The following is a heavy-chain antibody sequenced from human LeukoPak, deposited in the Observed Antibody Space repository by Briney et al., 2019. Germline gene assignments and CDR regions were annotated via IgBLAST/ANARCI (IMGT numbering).Heavy chain of an antibody. V-gene: IGHV3-23*01. Sequence: PGGSLRLSCAASGFTFSNYDMSWVRQAPGKGLEWVSSISGSGDSTDYAASVKGRFTISRDNSKNMLYLQMNSLRAEDTAVYYCAKAVRIAAAGTSCFDYWGQGTLVTVSS. CDR2: ISGSGDST. D-gene: IGHD6-13*01. J-gene: IGHJ4*02. CDR1: GFTFSNYD. CDR3: AKAVRIAAAGTSCFDY.